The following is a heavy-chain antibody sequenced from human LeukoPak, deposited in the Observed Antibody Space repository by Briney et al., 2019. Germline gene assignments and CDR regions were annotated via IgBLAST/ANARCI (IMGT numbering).Heavy chain of an antibody. D-gene: IGHD3-16*02. J-gene: IGHJ4*02. Sequence: SETLSLTCAVYGGSFSGYYWGWIRQPPGKGLEWIGEINHSGSTNYNPSLKSRVTISVDTSKNQFSLKLSSVTAADTAVYYCARRRIMITFGGVIDYYFDYWGQGTLVTVSS. CDR1: GGSFSGYY. CDR2: INHSGST. V-gene: IGHV4-34*01. CDR3: ARRRIMITFGGVIDYYFDY.